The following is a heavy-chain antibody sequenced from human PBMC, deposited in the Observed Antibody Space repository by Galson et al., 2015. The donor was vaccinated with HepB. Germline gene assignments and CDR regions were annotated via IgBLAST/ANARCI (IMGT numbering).Heavy chain of an antibody. V-gene: IGHV3-9*01. CDR3: AKEKIAAAGGHDAFDI. CDR1: GFTFDDYA. J-gene: IGHJ3*02. CDR2: ISWNSGSI. Sequence: SLRLSCAASGFTFDDYAMHWVRQAPGKGLEWVSGISWNSGSIGYADSVKGRFTISRDNAKNSLYLQMNSLRAEDTALYYCAKEKIAAAGGHDAFDIWGQGTMVTVSS. D-gene: IGHD6-13*01.